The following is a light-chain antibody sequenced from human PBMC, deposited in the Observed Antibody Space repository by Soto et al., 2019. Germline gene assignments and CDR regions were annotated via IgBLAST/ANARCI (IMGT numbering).Light chain of an antibody. CDR1: SSDVGSYNL. J-gene: IGLJ1*01. V-gene: IGLV2-23*01. CDR2: EGS. CDR3: CSYAGSSTFYV. Sequence: QSALTQPASVSGSPGQSITISCTGTSSDVGSYNLVSWYQQHPGKAPKLMIYEGSKRPSGVSNRFFGSKSGNTASLTISGLQPEDEAAYYCCSYAGSSTFYVFGTGTKLTVL.